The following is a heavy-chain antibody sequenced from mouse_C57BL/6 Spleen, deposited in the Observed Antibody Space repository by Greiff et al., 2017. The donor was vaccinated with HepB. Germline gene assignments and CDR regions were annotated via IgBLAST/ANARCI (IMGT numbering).Heavy chain of an antibody. CDR3: AGTAQANNAMDY. CDR1: GYTFTSYW. J-gene: IGHJ4*01. CDR2: IDPSDSYT. D-gene: IGHD3-2*02. V-gene: IGHV1-69*01. Sequence: QVQLQQPGAELVMPGASVKLSCKASGYTFTSYWMHWVKQRPGQGLEWIGEIDPSDSYTNYNQKFKGKSTLTVDKSSSTAYMQLSSLTSEDSAVYYCAGTAQANNAMDYWGQGTSVTVSS.